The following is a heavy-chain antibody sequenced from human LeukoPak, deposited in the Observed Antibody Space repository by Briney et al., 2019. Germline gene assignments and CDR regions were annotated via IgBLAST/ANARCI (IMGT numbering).Heavy chain of an antibody. Sequence: GGSLTLSCAASGFTFSSYAMNWVRQAPGKGLEWVSAISGSGGSTYYADSVKGRFTITRDNSKTTLYLQMNSRRADDAAVYYCAWPLQRWVADFWGRGTVVTVSA. D-gene: IGHD4-23*01. V-gene: IGHV3-23*01. CDR2: ISGSGGST. J-gene: IGHJ4*02. CDR1: GFTFSSYA. CDR3: AWPLQRWVADF.